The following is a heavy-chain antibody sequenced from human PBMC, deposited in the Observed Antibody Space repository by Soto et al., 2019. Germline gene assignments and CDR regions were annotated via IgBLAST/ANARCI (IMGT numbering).Heavy chain of an antibody. CDR2: IKSKTDGGTT. CDR1: GFNFSNAL. V-gene: IGHV3-15*01. J-gene: IGHJ5*02. Sequence: AGGSLRLSCAASGFNFSNALMSWVRQAPGKGLEWVGRIKSKTDGGTTDYAAPVKGRFTISRDDSKNTRYLQMNSLKTEDTAEYYCTKGFRLFGGVLDTWGQRTLVTVSS. D-gene: IGHD3-3*01. CDR3: TKGFRLFGGVLDT.